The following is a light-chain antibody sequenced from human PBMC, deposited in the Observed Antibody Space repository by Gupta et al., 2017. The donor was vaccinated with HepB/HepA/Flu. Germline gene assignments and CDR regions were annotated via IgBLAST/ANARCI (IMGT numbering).Light chain of an antibody. V-gene: IGKV1-12*01. CDR2: AAS. Sequence: DIQMTQSPSSVSASVGDRVTITCRASHDITNWLAWYQQKPGKAPKLLIYAASSLQSGVPSKFSGSGSGTLFTLTISSLQPEDSATYFCQQDNSFPFTFGPGTKVDIK. J-gene: IGKJ3*01. CDR1: HDITNW. CDR3: QQDNSFPFT.